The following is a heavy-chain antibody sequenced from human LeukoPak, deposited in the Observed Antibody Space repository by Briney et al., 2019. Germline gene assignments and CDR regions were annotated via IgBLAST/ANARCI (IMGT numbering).Heavy chain of an antibody. CDR1: GGSISSYY. Sequence: SETLSLTCTVSGGSISSYYWSWIRQSPGKGLECIGYIHYTGSTNYNPSLKSRVTISVDTSKNQFSLKLSSVTAADTAVYYCARGSRAYGGFDYWGQGTLVTVSS. D-gene: IGHD4-23*01. CDR2: IHYTGST. J-gene: IGHJ4*02. CDR3: ARGSRAYGGFDY. V-gene: IGHV4-59*12.